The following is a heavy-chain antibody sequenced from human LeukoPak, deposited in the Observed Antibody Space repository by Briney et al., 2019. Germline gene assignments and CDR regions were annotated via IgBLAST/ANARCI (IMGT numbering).Heavy chain of an antibody. J-gene: IGHJ6*03. CDR2: ISGSGDST. V-gene: IGHV3-23*01. D-gene: IGHD3-10*01. CDR3: AKSSGNYLNYYYYMDV. Sequence: PGGSLRLSCAASGFSFSTYGMGWVRQAPGEGLEWVSSISGSGDSTYYADSVKGRFTISRDNSKNSLYLQMNSLRAEDTALYYCAKSSGNYLNYYYYMDVWGKGTTVTISS. CDR1: GFSFSTYG.